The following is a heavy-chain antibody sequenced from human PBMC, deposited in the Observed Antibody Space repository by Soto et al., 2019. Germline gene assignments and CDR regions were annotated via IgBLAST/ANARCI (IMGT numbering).Heavy chain of an antibody. Sequence: QVQLVQSGAEVKKPGASVKVSCKASGYTFTSYYMHWVRQAPGQGLEWMGIIDPSGGSTSYAQKFQGRVTMTRDTSTSTVYMELSSVRSEDTAVYYCATHALTVTPAETGNENDYWGQGTLVTVSS. J-gene: IGHJ4*02. CDR3: ATHALTVTPAETGNENDY. CDR2: IDPSGGST. D-gene: IGHD4-17*01. V-gene: IGHV1-46*01. CDR1: GYTFTSYY.